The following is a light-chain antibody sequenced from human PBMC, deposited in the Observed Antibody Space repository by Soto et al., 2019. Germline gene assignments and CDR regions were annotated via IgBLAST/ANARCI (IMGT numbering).Light chain of an antibody. J-gene: IGKJ3*01. V-gene: IGKV3-20*01. CDR1: QSVSSSY. CDR3: QQYGSSLFT. Sequence: EIVLTQSPGTLSLSPGERATLSCRASQSVSSSYLAWYQQKPGQAPRLLIYGASSRATGIPDRFSGSGSGTDFTLTISRLEPEDFAVYYCQQYGSSLFTFGPWTKGDIK. CDR2: GAS.